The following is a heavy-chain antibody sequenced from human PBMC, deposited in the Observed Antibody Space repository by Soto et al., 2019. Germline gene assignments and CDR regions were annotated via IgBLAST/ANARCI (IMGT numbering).Heavy chain of an antibody. J-gene: IGHJ4*02. D-gene: IGHD5-12*01. Sequence: ASVKVSCKASGYTFTSYGISWVRQAPGQGLEWMGWISAYNGITNYAQKLQGRVTMTTDTSTSTAYMELRSLRSDDTAVYYCARGRIVATIKYFDYWGQGTLVTVSS. CDR1: GYTFTSYG. CDR2: ISAYNGIT. V-gene: IGHV1-18*01. CDR3: ARGRIVATIKYFDY.